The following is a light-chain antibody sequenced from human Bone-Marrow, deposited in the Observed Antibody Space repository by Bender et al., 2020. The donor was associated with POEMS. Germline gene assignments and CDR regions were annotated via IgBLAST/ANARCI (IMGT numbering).Light chain of an antibody. CDR1: SSNVGGYDY. CDR3: SSYTGSSTLV. V-gene: IGLV2-14*03. Sequence: QSALTQPRSVSGSPGQSVTISCTGTSSNVGGYDYVSWYQQHPGKAPKLMIYDVSDRPSGVSNRFSGSKSGNTASLTIAGLQAEDEADYHCSSYTGSSTLVFGGGTKLTVL. J-gene: IGLJ3*02. CDR2: DVS.